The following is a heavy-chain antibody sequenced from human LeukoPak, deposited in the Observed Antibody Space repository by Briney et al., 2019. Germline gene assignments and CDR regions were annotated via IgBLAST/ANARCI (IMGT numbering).Heavy chain of an antibody. D-gene: IGHD6-19*01. CDR3: ARDTRYSSGWYQGGVDY. CDR1: GYTFTGYH. CDR2: INPNSGGT. Sequence: SVKVSCKASGYTFTGYHMHWVRQAPGQGLEWMGWINPNSGGTNYAQKFQGRVTMTRDTSISTAYMELSRLRSDDTAVYYCARDTRYSSGWYQGGVDYWGQGTLVTVSS. J-gene: IGHJ4*02. V-gene: IGHV1-2*02.